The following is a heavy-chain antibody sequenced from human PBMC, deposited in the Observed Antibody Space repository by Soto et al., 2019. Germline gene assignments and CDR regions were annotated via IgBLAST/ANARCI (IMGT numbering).Heavy chain of an antibody. CDR2: ISAHNGNT. V-gene: IGHV1-18*01. J-gene: IGHJ4*02. Sequence: QVHLVQSGAEVKKPGASVKVSCKGSGYAFTTYGITWVRQAPGQGLEWMGWISAHNGNTNYAQKLQGRVTVTRDTSTSTAEMELMSRRCDDKAVYYCARGRYGEYWGQGALVTVSS. CDR1: GYAFTTYG. CDR3: ARGRYGEY. D-gene: IGHD3-10*01.